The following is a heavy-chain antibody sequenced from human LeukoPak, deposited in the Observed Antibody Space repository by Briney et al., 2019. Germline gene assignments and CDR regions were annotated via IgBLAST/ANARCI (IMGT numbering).Heavy chain of an antibody. CDR3: ARISTAMAFDY. V-gene: IGHV4-30-2*01. J-gene: IGHJ4*02. CDR1: GGYMSSGGYL. D-gene: IGHD5-18*01. Sequence: SESLALTCAVSGGYMSSGGYLWSWMGQPPGRGLEPTEYIYHSGSLYYTPSLKSRVTISVDRSKHQFSLKLGSVTAADTAVYYCARISTAMAFDYWGQGTLVTVSS. CDR2: IYHSGSL.